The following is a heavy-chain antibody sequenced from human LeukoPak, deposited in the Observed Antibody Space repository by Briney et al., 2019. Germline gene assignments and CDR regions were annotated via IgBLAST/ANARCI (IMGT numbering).Heavy chain of an antibody. J-gene: IGHJ6*02. CDR1: GGSFSGYY. V-gene: IGHV4-59*01. D-gene: IGHD6-13*01. CDR3: ARDESQQLGNYYYYYGMDV. Sequence: SETLSLTCAVYGGSFSGYYWSWIRQPPGKGLEWIGYIYYSGSTNYNSSLKSRVTISVDTSKNQFSLKLSSVTAADTAVYYCARDESQQLGNYYYYYGMDVWGQGTTVTVSS. CDR2: IYYSGST.